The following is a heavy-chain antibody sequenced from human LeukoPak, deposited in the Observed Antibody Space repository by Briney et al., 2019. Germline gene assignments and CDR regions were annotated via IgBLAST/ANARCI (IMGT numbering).Heavy chain of an antibody. V-gene: IGHV3-23*01. J-gene: IGHJ4*02. CDR3: AKGYFDWLLLFDY. D-gene: IGHD3-9*01. CDR1: GFTFSSYA. Sequence: GGSLRLSCAASGFTFSSYAMSWVRQAPGKGLEWVSAISGSDGSTYYADSVKGRFTISRDNSKNTLYLQMNSLRAEDTAVYYCAKGYFDWLLLFDYWGQGTLVTVSS. CDR2: ISGSDGST.